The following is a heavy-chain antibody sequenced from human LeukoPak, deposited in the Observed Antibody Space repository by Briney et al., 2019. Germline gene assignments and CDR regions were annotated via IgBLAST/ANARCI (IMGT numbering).Heavy chain of an antibody. CDR2: ISTSSCYI. V-gene: IGHV3-21*01. CDR1: GFTLSNYD. Sequence: GGSLRLSCAASGFTLSNYDMNWVRHAPGKGREWVSSISTSSCYIYYKDSVRGRFTISRDEAKNSLYLEMNSLRAEDTVVYYCARADCSSSTCYLRRSWFDPWGQGTLVTVSS. J-gene: IGHJ5*02. CDR3: ARADCSSSTCYLRRSWFDP. D-gene: IGHD2-2*01.